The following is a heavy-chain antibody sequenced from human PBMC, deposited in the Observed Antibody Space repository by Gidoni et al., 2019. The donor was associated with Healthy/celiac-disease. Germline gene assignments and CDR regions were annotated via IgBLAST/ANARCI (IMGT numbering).Heavy chain of an antibody. J-gene: IGHJ6*02. V-gene: IGHV1-3*01. CDR1: AYTFTSYA. Sequence: QVQLVQSGAEVQKPGASVKVSCQASAYTFTSYAMHGVRQAPGQRLEWMGWINAGNGNTKYSQKFQGRVTITRDTSASTAYMELSSLRSEDTAVYYCARARITMVRGDTYGMDVWGQGTTVTVSS. CDR2: INAGNGNT. CDR3: ARARITMVRGDTYGMDV. D-gene: IGHD3-10*01.